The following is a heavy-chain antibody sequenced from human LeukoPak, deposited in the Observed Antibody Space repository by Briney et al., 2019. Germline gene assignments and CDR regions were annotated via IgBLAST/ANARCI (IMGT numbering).Heavy chain of an antibody. Sequence: GKSLRLSCAASGFTFSSYGMHWVRQAPGKGLEWVAVISYDGNNKYYADSVKGRFTISRDNSKNTLYLQMNSLRAEDTAVYYCAKGRQVYCSSTSCYTHIDYWGQGTLVTVSS. D-gene: IGHD2-2*02. CDR2: ISYDGNNK. V-gene: IGHV3-30*18. CDR3: AKGRQVYCSSTSCYTHIDY. CDR1: GFTFSSYG. J-gene: IGHJ4*02.